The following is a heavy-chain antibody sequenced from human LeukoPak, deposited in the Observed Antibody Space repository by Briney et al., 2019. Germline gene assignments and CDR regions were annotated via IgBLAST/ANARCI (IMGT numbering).Heavy chain of an antibody. Sequence: SETLSLTCTVSGGSISSSSYYWGWIRQPPGKGLEWIGSIYYSGSTYYNPSLKSRVTISVDTSKNQFSLKLSSVTAADTAVYYCASIYSSGWYVPLYWGQGTLVTVSS. CDR1: GGSISSSSYY. CDR2: IYYSGST. CDR3: ASIYSSGWYVPLY. V-gene: IGHV4-39*07. J-gene: IGHJ4*02. D-gene: IGHD6-19*01.